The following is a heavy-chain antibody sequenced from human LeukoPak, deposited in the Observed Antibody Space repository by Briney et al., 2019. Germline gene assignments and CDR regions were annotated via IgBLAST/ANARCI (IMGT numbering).Heavy chain of an antibody. D-gene: IGHD5-24*01. Sequence: PSETLSLTCAVYGGSFSGYYWSWIRQPPGKGLEWLGEINHSGSTNYNPSLKSRVTISVDTSKNQFSLKLSSVTAADTAVYYCARVGARWLQLKAFDIWGLGTMVTVSS. J-gene: IGHJ3*02. CDR2: INHSGST. CDR3: ARVGARWLQLKAFDI. V-gene: IGHV4-34*01. CDR1: GGSFSGYY.